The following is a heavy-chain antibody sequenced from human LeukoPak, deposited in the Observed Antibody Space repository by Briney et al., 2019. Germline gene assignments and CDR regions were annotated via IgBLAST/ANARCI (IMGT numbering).Heavy chain of an antibody. D-gene: IGHD1-26*01. V-gene: IGHV3-30*03. J-gene: IGHJ4*02. CDR3: AGQGWELFSVDS. CDR2: ISYDGSNK. CDR1: GFTFSSYG. Sequence: GRSLRVSCAASGFTFSSYGMHWVRQAPGKGLEWVAVISYDGSNKYYADSVKGRFTISRDNSKNTLYLQMNSLRAEDTAVYYCAGQGWELFSVDSWGQGTLVTVSS.